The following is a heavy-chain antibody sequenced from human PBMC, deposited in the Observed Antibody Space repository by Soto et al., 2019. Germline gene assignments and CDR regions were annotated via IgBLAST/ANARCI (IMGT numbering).Heavy chain of an antibody. CDR3: ASCPGSYYGSHDAFDI. J-gene: IGHJ3*02. CDR1: GGSISSGGYS. V-gene: IGHV4-30-2*01. CDR2: IYHSGST. D-gene: IGHD1-26*01. Sequence: QLQLQESGSGLVKPSQTLSLTCAVSGGSISSGGYSWSWIRQPPGKGLEWIGYIYHSGSTYYNPSLKSRVTISVDRSKNQFSLKLSSVTAADTAVYYCASCPGSYYGSHDAFDIWGQGTMVTVSS.